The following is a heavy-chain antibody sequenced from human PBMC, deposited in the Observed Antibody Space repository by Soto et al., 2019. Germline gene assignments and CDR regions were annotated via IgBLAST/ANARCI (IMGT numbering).Heavy chain of an antibody. CDR2: IYSGGST. CDR1: GFTVSSNY. CDR3: ARSDYGSGSYYNEYYYYMDV. Sequence: GALRLSCAASGFTVSSNYMSWVRQAPGKGLEWVSVIYSGGSTYYADSVKGRFTISRHNSKNTLYLQMNSLRAEDTAVYYCARSDYGSGSYYNEYYYYMDVWGKGTTVTVSS. J-gene: IGHJ6*03. D-gene: IGHD3-10*01. V-gene: IGHV3-53*04.